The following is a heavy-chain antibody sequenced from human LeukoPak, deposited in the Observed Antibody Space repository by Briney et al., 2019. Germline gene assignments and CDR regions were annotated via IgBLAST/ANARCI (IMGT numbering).Heavy chain of an antibody. V-gene: IGHV4-34*01. J-gene: IGHJ4*02. CDR2: INHSGST. D-gene: IGHD3-22*01. CDR3: ARSARGKYYYDSSGYYYRVYDY. Sequence: PSETLSLTCAVYGGSFSGYYWSWIRQPPGKGLEWIGEINHSGSTNYNPSLKSRVTISVDTSKNQFSLKLSSVTAADTAVYYCARSARGKYYYDSSGYYYRVYDYWGQGTLVTVSS. CDR1: GGSFSGYY.